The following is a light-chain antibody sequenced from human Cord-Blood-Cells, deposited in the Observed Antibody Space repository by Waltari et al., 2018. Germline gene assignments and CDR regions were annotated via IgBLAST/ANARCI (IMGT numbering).Light chain of an antibody. CDR3: SSYTSSSTVV. CDR1: SSALGGYNY. CDR2: EVS. V-gene: IGLV2-14*01. Sequence: QSALPQPASVSGSPGQSITISCTGTSSALGGYNYVSWYQQHPGKAPKLMIYEVSNRPSGVSNRFSGSKSGNTASLTISGLQAEDEADYYCSSYTSSSTVVFGGGTKLTVL. J-gene: IGLJ2*01.